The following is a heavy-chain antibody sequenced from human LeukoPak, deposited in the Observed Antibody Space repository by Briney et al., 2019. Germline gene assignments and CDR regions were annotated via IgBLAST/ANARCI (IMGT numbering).Heavy chain of an antibody. CDR3: AKDGYYDFWSGYGYYYYYMDV. CDR2: IWYDGSSK. J-gene: IGHJ6*03. D-gene: IGHD3-3*01. V-gene: IGHV3-33*06. Sequence: GGSLRLSCAASGFTFSSYGMHWVRQAPGKGLEWVALIWYDGSSKYYADSVKGRFTISRDNSKNTLYLQMNSLRAEDTAVYYCAKDGYYDFWSGYGYYYYYMDVWGKGTTVTVSS. CDR1: GFTFSSYG.